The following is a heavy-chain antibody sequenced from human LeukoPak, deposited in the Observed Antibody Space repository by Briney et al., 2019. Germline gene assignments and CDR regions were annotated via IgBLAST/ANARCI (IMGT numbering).Heavy chain of an antibody. V-gene: IGHV3-30*18. CDR1: GFTFSSYG. CDR3: AKDPGKFWSGHDY. D-gene: IGHD3-3*01. CDR2: ISYDGSNK. Sequence: PGGSLRLSCAASGFTFSSYGMHWVRQAPGKGLEWVAVISYDGSNKYYADSVKGRFTISRDNSKNTLYLQMNSLRGEDTAVCYCAKDPGKFWSGHDYWGQGTLVTVSS. J-gene: IGHJ4*02.